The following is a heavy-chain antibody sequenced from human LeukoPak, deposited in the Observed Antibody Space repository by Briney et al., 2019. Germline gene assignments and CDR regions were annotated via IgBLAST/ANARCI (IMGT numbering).Heavy chain of an antibody. J-gene: IGHJ4*02. CDR3: ANRLPVAGPVVDF. V-gene: IGHV3-23*01. D-gene: IGHD6-19*01. Sequence: PGGSLRLSCAASGFTFSNYAMTWVRQAPGKGLEWVSGISGSGDITYYADSVKGRFTISRDNSKNTMYLQMNTLRVEDTAVYYCANRLPVAGPVVDFWGQGTLVTVSS. CDR1: GFTFSNYA. CDR2: ISGSGDIT.